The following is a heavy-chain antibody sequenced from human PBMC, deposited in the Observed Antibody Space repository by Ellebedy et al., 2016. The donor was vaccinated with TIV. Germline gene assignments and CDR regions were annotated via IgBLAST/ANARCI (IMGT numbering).Heavy chain of an antibody. Sequence: MPSETLSLTCTVSGGSISATNSHWDWIRQPPGKGLEWIGTIYYSVITMYNPSRNSRVTISTDMSKNQFSLILSSVTAADTAVYYCARGHYGSGTYFAPGEWGQGALVTVSS. J-gene: IGHJ4*02. D-gene: IGHD3-10*01. V-gene: IGHV4-39*07. CDR1: GGSISATNSH. CDR2: IYYSVIT. CDR3: ARGHYGSGTYFAPGE.